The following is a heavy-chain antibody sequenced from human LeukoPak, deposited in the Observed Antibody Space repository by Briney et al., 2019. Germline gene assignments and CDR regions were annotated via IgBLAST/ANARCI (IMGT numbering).Heavy chain of an antibody. J-gene: IGHJ6*02. D-gene: IGHD2-8*01. CDR2: IYSGGST. CDR3: ENNGDRNNGVCHPNYFHD. CDR1: GFTVSSNY. V-gene: IGHV3-53*05. Sequence: GGSLRLSCAASGFTVSSNYMSCVRQGPGGGLWSVSVIYSGGSTYYADSVKGGFTISRDNSKNTLFVQTNNMRVEDTAVYDCENNGDRNNGVCHPNYFHDWGQGTTVTVSS.